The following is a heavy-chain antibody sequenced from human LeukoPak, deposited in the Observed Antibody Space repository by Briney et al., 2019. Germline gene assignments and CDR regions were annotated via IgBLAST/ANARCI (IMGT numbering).Heavy chain of an antibody. CDR3: ATDYSNYAPGY. Sequence: GGSLRLSCAASGFTVSTNYMSWVRQAPGKGLEWVAFIRYDGSNKYYADSVKGRFTISRDNSKNTLYLQMNSLRAEDTAVYYCATDYSNYAPGYWGQGTLVTVSS. CDR2: IRYDGSNK. J-gene: IGHJ4*02. V-gene: IGHV3-30*02. CDR1: GFTVSTNY. D-gene: IGHD4-11*01.